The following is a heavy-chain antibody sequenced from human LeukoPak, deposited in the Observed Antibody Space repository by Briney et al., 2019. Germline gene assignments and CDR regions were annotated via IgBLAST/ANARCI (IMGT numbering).Heavy chain of an antibody. CDR1: GFTFGDYA. D-gene: IGHD2-2*01. Sequence: GGSLRLSCTASGFTFGDYAMSWVRQAPGKGLEWVGFIRSKAYGGTTEYAASVKGRFTISRDDSKSIAYLQMNSLKTEDTAVHYCTRAEGYCSSTSCYLLSYYFDYWGQGTLVTVSS. J-gene: IGHJ4*02. CDR2: IRSKAYGGTT. V-gene: IGHV3-49*04. CDR3: TRAEGYCSSTSCYLLSYYFDY.